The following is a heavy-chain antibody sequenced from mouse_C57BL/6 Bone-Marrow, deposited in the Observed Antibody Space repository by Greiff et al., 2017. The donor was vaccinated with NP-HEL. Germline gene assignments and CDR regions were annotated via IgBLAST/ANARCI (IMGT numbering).Heavy chain of an antibody. CDR1: GYTFTSYW. Sequence: QVQLQQPGAELVKSGASVKMSCKASGYTFTSYWITWVQQMPGQGLEWIGDIYPGSGSTTYNEKSTSKGTLIVDTSSSTAYIQLSSLTSEDSAVYYWASTLYYGSRDPFAYWGQGTLVTVSA. CDR2: IYPGSGST. CDR3: ASTLYYGSRDPFAY. V-gene: IGHV1-55*01. D-gene: IGHD1-1*01. J-gene: IGHJ3*01.